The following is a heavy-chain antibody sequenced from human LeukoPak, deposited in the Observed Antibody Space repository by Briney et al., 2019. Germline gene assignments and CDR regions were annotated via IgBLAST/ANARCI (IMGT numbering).Heavy chain of an antibody. CDR1: GGTFSSYA. V-gene: IGHV1-69*13. D-gene: IGHD6-6*01. CDR3: ASEKSSSYYMDV. Sequence: SVKVSCKASGGTFSSYAISWVRQAPGQGLEWMGGIIPIFGTANYAQKFQGRVTITADESTSTAYMELSSLRSEDTAVYYCASEKSSSYYMDVWGKGTTDTVSS. J-gene: IGHJ6*03. CDR2: IIPIFGTA.